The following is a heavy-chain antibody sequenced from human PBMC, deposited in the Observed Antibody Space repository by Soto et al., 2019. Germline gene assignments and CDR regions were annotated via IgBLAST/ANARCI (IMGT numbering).Heavy chain of an antibody. CDR2: ISGSGGST. J-gene: IGHJ4*02. CDR3: SKSPGDILAGYRFDY. CDR1: GFTFSSYA. D-gene: IGHD3-9*01. Sequence: GGSLRLSCAASGFTFSSYAMSWVRQAPGKGLEWVSAISGSGGSTYYADSVKGRFTISRDNSKNTLYLQMNSLRAEDTAVYYCSKSPGDILAGYRFDYWGQGTLVTVSS. V-gene: IGHV3-23*01.